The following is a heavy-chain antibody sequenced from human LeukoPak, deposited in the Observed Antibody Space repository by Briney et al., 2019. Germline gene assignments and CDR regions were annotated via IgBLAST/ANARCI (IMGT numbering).Heavy chain of an antibody. CDR3: AKDASGWYMIDH. J-gene: IGHJ5*02. D-gene: IGHD6-19*01. V-gene: IGHV3-9*01. Sequence: GGSLTLSWAASGFMFEDYAMHWVRQAPGRGLEWVSGISWNSGGIGYADSVKGRFTISRDNAKNALYLQMNSLTPEDTALYYCAKDASGWYMIDHWGQGTRVTVSS. CDR2: ISWNSGGI. CDR1: GFMFEDYA.